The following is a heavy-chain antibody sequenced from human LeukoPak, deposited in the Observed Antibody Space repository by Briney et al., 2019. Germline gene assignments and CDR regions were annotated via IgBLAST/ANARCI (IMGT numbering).Heavy chain of an antibody. Sequence: SETLSLTCTVSGGSISSSSYYWGWIRQPPGKGLEWIGSIYYSGSTYYNPSLKSRVTISVDTSKNQFSLKLSSLTAADTAVYYCAREIYSSSWYRSYYYYMDVWGKGTTVTVSS. CDR1: GGSISSSSYY. CDR2: IYYSGST. CDR3: AREIYSSSWYRSYYYYMDV. V-gene: IGHV4-39*07. D-gene: IGHD6-13*01. J-gene: IGHJ6*03.